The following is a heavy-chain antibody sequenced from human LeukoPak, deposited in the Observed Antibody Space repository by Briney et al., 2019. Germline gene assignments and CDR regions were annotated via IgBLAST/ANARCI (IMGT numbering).Heavy chain of an antibody. CDR2: INNDGSGT. V-gene: IGHV3-74*01. J-gene: IGHJ6*02. CDR3: ARDPGSGYFL. D-gene: IGHD3-3*01. CDR1: GFTFSSYW. Sequence: GGSLRLSCAASGFTFSSYWMHWVRQAPGKGLVWVSVINNDGSGTNYADSVKGRSTISRDNAKNSLYLQMNSLRAEDTAVYYCARDPGSGYFLWGQGTTVTVSS.